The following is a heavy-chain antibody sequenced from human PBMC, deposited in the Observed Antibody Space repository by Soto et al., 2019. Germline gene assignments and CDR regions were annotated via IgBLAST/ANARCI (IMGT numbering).Heavy chain of an antibody. CDR2: IRAYNGDT. Sequence: ASVKVSCKTSGYTFTAYDIYWVRQAPGQGLERMGWIRAYNGDTNYAQKFQTRVTMTTDKSTDTAYMDLRSLTSDDTAIYYCARAGAAPYYYYGLDVWGQGTTVTVSS. J-gene: IGHJ6*02. V-gene: IGHV1-18*01. CDR1: GYTFTAYD. D-gene: IGHD3-10*01. CDR3: ARAGAAPYYYYGLDV.